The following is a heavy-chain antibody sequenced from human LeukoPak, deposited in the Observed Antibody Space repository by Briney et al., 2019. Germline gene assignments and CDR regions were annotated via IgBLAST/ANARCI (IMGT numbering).Heavy chain of an antibody. Sequence: GASVKVSCKASGYTFSGYYMHWVRQAAGQGLEWMGWINPNSGGTNYAQKFQGRVTMTRDTSISTAYMELSRLRSDDTAVYYCASGCSSTSCPIDYWGQGTLVTVSS. CDR1: GYTFSGYY. CDR2: INPNSGGT. V-gene: IGHV1-2*02. D-gene: IGHD2-2*01. J-gene: IGHJ4*02. CDR3: ASGCSSTSCPIDY.